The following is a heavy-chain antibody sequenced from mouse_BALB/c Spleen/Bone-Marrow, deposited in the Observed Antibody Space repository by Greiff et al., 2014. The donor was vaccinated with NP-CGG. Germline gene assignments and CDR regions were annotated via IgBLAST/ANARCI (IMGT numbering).Heavy chain of an antibody. D-gene: IGHD2-3*01. Sequence: VQLKQSGAELVKPGASVKLSCTASGFNIKDTYMYWVKQRPEQGLEWIGKIDPANGNTKYDLKFQGKATITADTSSNTAYLQLSSLTSEDTAVYYCAVYDGYAMDYWGQGTSVTVSS. J-gene: IGHJ4*01. CDR1: GFNIKDTY. CDR2: IDPANGNT. V-gene: IGHV14-3*02. CDR3: AVYDGYAMDY.